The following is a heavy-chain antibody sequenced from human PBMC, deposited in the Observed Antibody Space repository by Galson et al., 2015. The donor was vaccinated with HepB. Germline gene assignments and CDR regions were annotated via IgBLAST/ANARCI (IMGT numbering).Heavy chain of an antibody. D-gene: IGHD3-3*01. J-gene: IGHJ2*01. V-gene: IGHV3-7*03. Sequence: SLRLSCAASGFTFSTYCMRWVRQAPGKGLEWVASMNQDGSGEYYVDSVKGRFTISRDNAKNSLYLQMNSLRAEDTAVCYCARGAITYADSWSGHRYFDLWGRGTLVIVSS. CDR1: GFTFSTYC. CDR2: MNQDGSGE. CDR3: ARGAITYADSWSGHRYFDL.